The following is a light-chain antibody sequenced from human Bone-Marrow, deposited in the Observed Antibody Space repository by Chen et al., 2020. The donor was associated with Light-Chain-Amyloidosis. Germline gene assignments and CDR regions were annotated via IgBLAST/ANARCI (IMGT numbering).Light chain of an antibody. J-gene: IGLJ1*01. CDR2: ADI. CDR3: SSVTSSSSYV. CDR1: SGDVGTYNY. V-gene: IGLV2-14*01. Sequence: QSALTQPASVSGSPGQSITISCTGTSGDVGTYNYVSWYQQHPGKAPQVMIYADINRPVGVSNRFSGPKSGNTASLTISGLQAEDEADYYCSSVTSSSSYVFGPGTKVTGL.